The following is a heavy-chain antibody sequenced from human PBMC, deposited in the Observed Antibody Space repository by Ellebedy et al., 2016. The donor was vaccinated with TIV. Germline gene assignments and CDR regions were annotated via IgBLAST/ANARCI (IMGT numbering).Heavy chain of an antibody. CDR2: IKQDGSEK. CDR3: ARDEGGGGSWFGELFDYYYGMDV. Sequence: PGGSLRLSCAASGFTFSSYWMSWVRQAPGKGLEWVANIKQDGSEKYYVDYVKGRFTISRDNSKNTLYLQMNSLRAEETAVYYCARDEGGGGSWFGELFDYYYGMDVWGQGTTVTVSS. V-gene: IGHV3-7*01. D-gene: IGHD3-10*01. CDR1: GFTFSSYW. J-gene: IGHJ6*02.